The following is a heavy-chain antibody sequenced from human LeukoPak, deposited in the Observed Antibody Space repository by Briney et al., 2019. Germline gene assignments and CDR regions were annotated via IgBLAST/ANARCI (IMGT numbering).Heavy chain of an antibody. CDR1: GFTFDDYG. J-gene: IGHJ3*02. CDR3: ARGSGTYYNGAFDI. V-gene: IGHV3-20*04. CDR2: INWNAGST. Sequence: GGSLRLSCAASGFTFDDYGMSWVRQAPGKGLEWVSGINWNAGSTGYADSVQGRFTISRDNAKNSLYLQMNSLRAEDTALYYCARGSGTYYNGAFDIWGQGTMVTVSS. D-gene: IGHD3-10*01.